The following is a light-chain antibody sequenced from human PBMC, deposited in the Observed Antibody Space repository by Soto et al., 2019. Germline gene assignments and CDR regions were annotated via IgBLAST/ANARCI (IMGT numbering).Light chain of an antibody. J-gene: IGLJ2*01. Sequence: NSMLTQPHSVWESPGKTVTISCTRSSGSIASNYVQWYQRRTGSAPTPVIYEDSQRPSGVPDRFSGSIDSSSNSASLTISRLQTEDEADYYCQSFDINNVVFGGGTKLTVL. CDR3: QSFDINNVV. CDR2: EDS. V-gene: IGLV6-57*04. CDR1: SGSIASNY.